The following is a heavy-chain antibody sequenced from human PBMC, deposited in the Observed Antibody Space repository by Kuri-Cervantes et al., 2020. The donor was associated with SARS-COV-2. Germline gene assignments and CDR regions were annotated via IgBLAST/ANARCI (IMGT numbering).Heavy chain of an antibody. V-gene: IGHV3-30*03. Sequence: GESLKISCAASGFTFSSYGMHWVRQAPGKGLEWVAVISYDGSNKYYADPVKGRFTISRDNSKNTLYLQMNSLRAEDTAVYYCARGFRGGSYPIMGDYWGQGTLVTVSS. CDR3: ARGFRGGSYPIMGDY. D-gene: IGHD1-26*01. J-gene: IGHJ4*02. CDR2: ISYDGSNK. CDR1: GFTFSSYG.